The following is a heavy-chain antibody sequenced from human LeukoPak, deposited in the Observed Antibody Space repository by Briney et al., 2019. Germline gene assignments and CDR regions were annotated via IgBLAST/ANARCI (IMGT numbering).Heavy chain of an antibody. CDR1: GGSVSSGSYY. Sequence: SETLSLTCTVSGGSVSSGSYYWSWIRQPPGEGLEWIGYIYYNGSTNYNPSLKSRATISVDTSKNQFSLKLSSVTAADTAVYYCARSWYSGSYYPVEYFDYWGQGTLVTVSS. J-gene: IGHJ4*02. CDR3: ARSWYSGSYYPVEYFDY. D-gene: IGHD1-26*01. CDR2: IYYNGST. V-gene: IGHV4-61*01.